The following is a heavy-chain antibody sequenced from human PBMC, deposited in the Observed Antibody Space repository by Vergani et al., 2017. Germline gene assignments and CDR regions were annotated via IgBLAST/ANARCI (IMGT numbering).Heavy chain of an antibody. Sequence: QVQLQESGPGLVKPSQTLSLTCTVSGGSINSHNYYWSWIRQPAGKGLEWIGRIHTSGSTNYNPSLKSRVTMSGDRSKNQFSLNLTSVTAADTAVYFCARGSCLGGSCYKPLFDYWGQGILVTVSS. V-gene: IGHV4-61*02. CDR3: ARGSCLGGSCYKPLFDY. J-gene: IGHJ4*02. D-gene: IGHD2-15*01. CDR1: GGSINSHNYY. CDR2: IHTSGST.